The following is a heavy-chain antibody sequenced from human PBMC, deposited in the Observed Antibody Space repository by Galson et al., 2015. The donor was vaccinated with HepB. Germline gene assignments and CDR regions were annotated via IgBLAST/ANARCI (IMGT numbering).Heavy chain of an antibody. CDR3: VKGRGAGYSGLYDFDS. V-gene: IGHV3-23*01. CDR1: GRIFSSGIAFNSYA. D-gene: IGHD6-25*01. CDR2: ISGSGAST. Sequence: SLRLSCAASGRIFSSGIAFNSYAMTWVRQAPGKGLEWVSDISGSGASTYYIDSVKGRFTISRDNSKKTVYLQLNSLRAEDTAVYFCVKGRGAGYSGLYDFDSWGQGTLVTVSS. J-gene: IGHJ4*02.